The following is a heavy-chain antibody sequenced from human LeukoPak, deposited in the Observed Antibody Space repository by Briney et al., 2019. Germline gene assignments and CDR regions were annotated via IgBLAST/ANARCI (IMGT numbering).Heavy chain of an antibody. CDR1: GYTFTSYD. J-gene: IGHJ6*03. CDR3: ARATMVRGVIPFYYYMDV. CDR2: MNPNSGNT. V-gene: IGHV1-8*01. Sequence: ASVKVSCKASGYTFTSYDINWVRQATGQGLEWMGWMNPNSGNTGYAQKFQGRVTMTRNTSISTAYMELSSLRSEDTAVYYCARATMVRGVIPFYYYMDVWGKGTTVTISS. D-gene: IGHD3-10*01.